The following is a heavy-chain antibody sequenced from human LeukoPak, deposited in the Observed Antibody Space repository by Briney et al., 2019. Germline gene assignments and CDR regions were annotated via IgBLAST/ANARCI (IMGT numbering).Heavy chain of an antibody. D-gene: IGHD3-22*01. CDR1: GGSISSSSYY. CDR3: ARTDSSGCYLFDY. J-gene: IGHJ4*02. CDR2: IYYSGST. V-gene: IGHV4-39*01. Sequence: SETLSLTCTVSGGSISSSSYYWGWIRQPPGKGLEWIGSIYYSGSTYYNPSLKSRVTISVDTSKNQFSLKLSSVTAADTAVYYCARTDSSGCYLFDYWGQGTLVTVSS.